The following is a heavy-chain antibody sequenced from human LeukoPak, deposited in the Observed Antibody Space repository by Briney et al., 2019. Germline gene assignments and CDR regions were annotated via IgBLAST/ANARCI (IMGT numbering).Heavy chain of an antibody. V-gene: IGHV1-8*01. Sequence: ASVKVSCKASGYTFTSYDINWVRQATGQGLEWMGWMNPNSGNTGYAQKFQGRVTMTRNTSISTAYMELSSLRSEDTAVYYRARESGGSYPNWFDPWGQGTLVTVSS. CDR3: ARESGGSYPNWFDP. CDR2: MNPNSGNT. J-gene: IGHJ5*02. D-gene: IGHD1-26*01. CDR1: GYTFTSYD.